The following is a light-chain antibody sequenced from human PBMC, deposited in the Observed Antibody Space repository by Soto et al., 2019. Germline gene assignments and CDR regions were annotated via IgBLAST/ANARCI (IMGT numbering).Light chain of an antibody. V-gene: IGLV8-61*01. CDR2: STN. J-gene: IGLJ3*02. CDR3: VLYVSSDTWV. Sequence: QAVVTQEPSFSVSPGGTVTLTCGLTSGSVSTTYYPSWYQQTPGQPPRTLIYSTNIRSSGVPDRFSGSILGNKAALTITGAQADDESYYYCVLYVSSDTWVFGGGTQLPVL. CDR1: SGSVSTTYY.